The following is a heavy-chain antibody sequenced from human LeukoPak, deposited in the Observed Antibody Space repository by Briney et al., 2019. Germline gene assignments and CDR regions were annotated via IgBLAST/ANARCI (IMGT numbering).Heavy chain of an antibody. V-gene: IGHV3-23*01. Sequence: GGSLRLSRAASGFTFSSYAMSWVRQAPGKGLEWVSAISGSGGSTYYADSVKGRFTISRDNSKNTLYLQMNSLRAEDTAVYYCAKAPRNRIAAAEDNWFDPWGQGTLVTVSS. J-gene: IGHJ5*02. CDR1: GFTFSSYA. CDR3: AKAPRNRIAAAEDNWFDP. D-gene: IGHD6-13*01. CDR2: ISGSGGST.